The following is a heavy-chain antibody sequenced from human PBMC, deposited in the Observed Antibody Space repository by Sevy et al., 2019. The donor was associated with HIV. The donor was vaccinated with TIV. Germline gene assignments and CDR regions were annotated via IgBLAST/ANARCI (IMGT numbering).Heavy chain of an antibody. Sequence: GGSLRLSCAASGFTFSSYSMNWVRQAPGKGLEWVSYISSSSSTIYYADSVKGRFTISRENAKNSLYLQMNSLRAEDTAVYYCARAWYYYDSSGYDGAEYFQHWGQGTLVTVSS. D-gene: IGHD3-22*01. CDR3: ARAWYYYDSSGYDGAEYFQH. J-gene: IGHJ1*01. V-gene: IGHV3-48*01. CDR2: ISSSSSTI. CDR1: GFTFSSYS.